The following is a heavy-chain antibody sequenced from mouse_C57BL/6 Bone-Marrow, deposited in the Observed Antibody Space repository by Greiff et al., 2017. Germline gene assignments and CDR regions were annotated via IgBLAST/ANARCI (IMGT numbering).Heavy chain of an antibody. D-gene: IGHD1-1*01. CDR2: ILPGSGST. V-gene: IGHV1-9*01. CDR3: ARGTAVRARRYFDG. J-gene: IGHJ1*03. Sequence: QVQLQQSGAELMKPGASVKLSCKATGYTFTGYWIEWVKQRPGHGLEWIGEILPGSGSTNYNEKFKGKATFTADTSSNTAYMQLSSLTTEASAIYSGARGTAVRARRYFDGWGTGTTVTVSS. CDR1: GYTFTGYW.